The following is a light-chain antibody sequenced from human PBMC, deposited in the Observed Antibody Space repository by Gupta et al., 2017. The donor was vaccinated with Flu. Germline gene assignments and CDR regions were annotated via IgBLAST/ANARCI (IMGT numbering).Light chain of an antibody. J-gene: IGLJ1*01. CDR3: QSYDSGLSGFYV. Sequence: QSVLTQPPSLSGAAAQRFTVTCSGSSSNIEGGYDVQWYQPFPGTTPKLLIYGSSNRPSGVPEGFSGFMSGTSASLAITGLQSEDEGDYYCQSYDSGLSGFYVFGPGTKVTVL. CDR2: GSS. CDR1: SSNIEGGYD. V-gene: IGLV1-40*01.